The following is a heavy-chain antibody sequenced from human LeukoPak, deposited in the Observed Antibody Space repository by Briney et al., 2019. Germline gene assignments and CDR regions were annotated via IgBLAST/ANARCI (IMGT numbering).Heavy chain of an antibody. D-gene: IGHD2-2*01. V-gene: IGHV1-69*06. CDR3: ARGKHSSSAESIFDF. Sequence: SVKVSCKASGGTFSSYAISWVRQAPGQRLEWMGGIIPIFGTANYAQKFQGRVTITADKSTSTAYMELSSLRSEDTAVYYCARGKHSSSAESIFDFWGQGTLVTVSS. CDR2: IIPIFGTA. J-gene: IGHJ4*02. CDR1: GGTFSSYA.